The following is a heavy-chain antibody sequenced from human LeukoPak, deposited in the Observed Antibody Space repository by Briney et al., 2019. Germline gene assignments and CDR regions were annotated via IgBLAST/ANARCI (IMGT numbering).Heavy chain of an antibody. D-gene: IGHD2-2*01. J-gene: IGHJ4*02. Sequence: SVKVSCKASGGTFSSYAISWVRQAPGQGLEWMGGIIPIFGTANYAQKFQGRVTITADESTSTAYMELSSLRSEDTVVYYCARGPRYCSSTSCRAGGYWGQGTLVTVSS. CDR3: ARGPRYCSSTSCRAGGY. CDR2: IIPIFGTA. CDR1: GGTFSSYA. V-gene: IGHV1-69*13.